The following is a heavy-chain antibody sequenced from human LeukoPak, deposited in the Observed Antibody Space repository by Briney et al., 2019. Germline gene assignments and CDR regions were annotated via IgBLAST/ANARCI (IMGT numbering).Heavy chain of an antibody. J-gene: IGHJ4*02. CDR3: ARRGSDVVVTGNFDY. V-gene: IGHV5-51*01. D-gene: IGHD2-21*02. CDR1: GYSFTNYW. CDR2: IYPGNSDI. Sequence: GESLKISCKGSGYSFTNYWIGWVRQLPGKGLEWMGIIYPGNSDIRYSPSFQGQVTISADKSISTAYLQWSSLQASDTAMYYCARRGSDVVVTGNFDYWGQGTLVTVSS.